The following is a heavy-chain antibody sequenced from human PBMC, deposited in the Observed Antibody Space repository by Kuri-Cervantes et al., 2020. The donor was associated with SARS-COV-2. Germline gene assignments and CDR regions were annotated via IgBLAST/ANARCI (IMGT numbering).Heavy chain of an antibody. CDR3: AKGSYSSPLDYYYGMDV. J-gene: IGHJ6*02. CDR2: ISGSGGGT. D-gene: IGHD6-13*01. CDR1: GFTFSSYA. Sequence: GGSLRLSCAASGFTFSSYAMSWVRQAPGKGLEWVSAISGSGGGTYYADSVKGRFTISRDNSKNTLYLQMNSLRAEDTAVYYCAKGSYSSPLDYYYGMDVWGQGTTVTVSS. V-gene: IGHV3-23*01.